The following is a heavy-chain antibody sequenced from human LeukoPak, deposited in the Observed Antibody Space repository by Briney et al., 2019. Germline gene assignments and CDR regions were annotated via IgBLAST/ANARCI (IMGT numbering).Heavy chain of an antibody. V-gene: IGHV1-46*01. CDR2: INPSGGST. Sequence: GASVKVSCKASGYTFTSYYMHWVRQAPGQGLEWMGIINPSGGSTSYAQKFQGRVTMTRDTSTSTVYMELSSLRSEDTAVYYCARDKSGHYYDSSGQLDYWAREPWSPSPQ. D-gene: IGHD3-22*01. CDR1: GYTFTSYY. J-gene: IGHJ4*02. CDR3: ARDKSGHYYDSSGQLDY.